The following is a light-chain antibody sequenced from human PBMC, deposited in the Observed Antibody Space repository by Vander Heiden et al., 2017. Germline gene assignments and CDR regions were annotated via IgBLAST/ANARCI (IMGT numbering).Light chain of an antibody. CDR1: KLGDKY. CDR3: QAWDSSTEV. Sequence: SYALTQPPSVSVSPGQTASITCSGDKLGDKYACWYQQKPGQDPVLVIYQDSKRPSGIPERFSGSNSGNTATLTISGTQAMDEADYYCQAWDSSTEVFGTGTKVTVL. J-gene: IGLJ1*01. CDR2: QDS. V-gene: IGLV3-1*01.